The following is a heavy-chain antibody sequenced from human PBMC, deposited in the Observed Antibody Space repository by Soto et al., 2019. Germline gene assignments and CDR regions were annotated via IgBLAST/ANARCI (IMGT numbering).Heavy chain of an antibody. CDR2: MSPNNGNT. CDR3: ARNPPTTGWFDS. D-gene: IGHD1-1*01. CDR1: GYTFTNYD. Sequence: QVQLVQSGAEVKKPGASVKVSCKASGYTFTNYDINWVRQAAGQGLEWMGWMSPNNGNTGYAQKFQGRVTMTRSTSIATAYMELSSLRSEDTAVYYCARNPPTTGWFDSWGRGTQVTVSS. V-gene: IGHV1-8*01. J-gene: IGHJ5*01.